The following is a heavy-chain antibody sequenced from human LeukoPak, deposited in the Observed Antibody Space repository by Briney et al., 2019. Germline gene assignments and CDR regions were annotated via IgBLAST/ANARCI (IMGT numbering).Heavy chain of an antibody. Sequence: PGGSLRLSCAASGFTFSNYGMHWVRQAPGKGLEWVSSINNVASHIYYAGSVRGRFTISRDNAKNTLFLQMNSLRAEDTAVYYCARCSYSGGSCPDYWGQGTLVTVSS. J-gene: IGHJ4*02. D-gene: IGHD2-15*01. CDR3: ARCSYSGGSCPDY. CDR1: GFTFSNYG. V-gene: IGHV3-21*01. CDR2: INNVASHI.